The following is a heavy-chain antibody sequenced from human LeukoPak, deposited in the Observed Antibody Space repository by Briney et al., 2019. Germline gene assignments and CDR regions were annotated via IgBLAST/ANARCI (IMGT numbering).Heavy chain of an antibody. Sequence: SQTLSLTCAFSGDSVSCDSAAYNWIRQSPSRGLEWLGRRYYRSRWYTGYAVSVESRITINQYTSKNQFSLQLNSVTPEDTAVYYCARDLGGVITLVSYCFDPWGQGTLVTVSS. CDR2: RYYRSRWYT. CDR3: ARDLGGVITLVSYCFDP. V-gene: IGHV6-1*01. D-gene: IGHD4-23*01. J-gene: IGHJ5*02. CDR1: GDSVSCDSAA.